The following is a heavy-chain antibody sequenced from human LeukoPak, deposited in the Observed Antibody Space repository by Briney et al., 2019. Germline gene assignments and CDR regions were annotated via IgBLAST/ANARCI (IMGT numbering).Heavy chain of an antibody. CDR1: GGSISSYY. Sequence: SETLSLTCTVSGGSISSYYWSWIRQPPGKGLEWIGYIYYTGSTNYNPSLTSRVNISVDTSKNQFSLKLSSVTAADTAVYYCARHCSGGSCYDNWFDPWGQGTLVTVSS. J-gene: IGHJ5*02. V-gene: IGHV4-59*08. D-gene: IGHD2-15*01. CDR3: ARHCSGGSCYDNWFDP. CDR2: IYYTGST.